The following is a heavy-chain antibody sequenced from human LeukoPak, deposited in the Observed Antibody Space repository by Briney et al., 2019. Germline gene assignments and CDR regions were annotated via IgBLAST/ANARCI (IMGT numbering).Heavy chain of an antibody. Sequence: ASVKVSCKASGGTFGTYAIDWVRQAPGQGLEWVGGIIPIFGTANYAQKFQGRVTITADESTSTAYMELSSLRSEDTAVYYCARRGAGDSSGYYLDYWGQGTLVTVSS. CDR3: ARRGAGDSSGYYLDY. CDR2: IIPIFGTA. CDR1: GGTFGTYA. J-gene: IGHJ4*02. D-gene: IGHD3-22*01. V-gene: IGHV1-69*13.